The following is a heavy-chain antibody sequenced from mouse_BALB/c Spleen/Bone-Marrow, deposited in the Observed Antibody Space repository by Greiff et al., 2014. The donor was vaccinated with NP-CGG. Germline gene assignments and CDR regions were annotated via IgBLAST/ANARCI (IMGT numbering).Heavy chain of an antibody. Sequence: VQGVESGAELAKPGASVKMSCKASGHTFTSYWMHWVKQRPGQGLEWIGYINPSTGYTEYNQKFKDKATLTADKSSSTAYMQLSSLTSEDSAGCYWARYDGYETYWGQGTLVTVSA. CDR2: INPSTGYT. V-gene: IGHV1-7*01. CDR1: GHTFTSYW. CDR3: ARYDGYETY. D-gene: IGHD2-3*01. J-gene: IGHJ3*01.